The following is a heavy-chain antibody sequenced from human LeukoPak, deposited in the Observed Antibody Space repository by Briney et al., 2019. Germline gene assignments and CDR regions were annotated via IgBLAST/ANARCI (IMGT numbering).Heavy chain of an antibody. CDR3: ARDAHLYSYGYFDY. Sequence: GGSLRLSCAASGFTFSTYSMNWVRQAPGKGLEWVSSISSSSGYIYYADSVKGRFTISRDNAKNSLYLQMNSLRAEDTAVYYCARDAHLYSYGYFDYWGQGTLVTVSS. CDR2: ISSSSGYI. D-gene: IGHD5-18*01. J-gene: IGHJ4*02. V-gene: IGHV3-21*01. CDR1: GFTFSTYS.